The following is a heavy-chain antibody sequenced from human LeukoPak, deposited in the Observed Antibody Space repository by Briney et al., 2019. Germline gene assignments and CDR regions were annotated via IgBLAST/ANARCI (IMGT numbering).Heavy chain of an antibody. J-gene: IGHJ4*02. Sequence: GGSLRLSCAASGYTFSSYAMSWVRQAPGKGLQWISFIQFDGSDEFYADSVKGRFIISRDNSKNTLYLQMNSLRTEDTSVYYCAEDQKLQPFHYWGQGTLVTVSS. D-gene: IGHD2-15*01. V-gene: IGHV3-30*02. CDR1: GYTFSSYA. CDR3: AEDQKLQPFHY. CDR2: IQFDGSDE.